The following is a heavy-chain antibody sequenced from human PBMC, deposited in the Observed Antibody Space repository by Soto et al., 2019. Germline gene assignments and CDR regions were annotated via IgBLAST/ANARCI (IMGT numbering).Heavy chain of an antibody. CDR3: ASHRTDSGNYPGTFDI. Sequence: QVQLVQSGAEVKKPGASVKVSCTASGYTFTNVGINWGRQPQDQGLGWMGWIGVYNGETNYIQKFQGRVTMTPDTSTSTAYMELRSLKSDGTAVYYCASHRTDSGNYPGTFDIWGQGTLVTVSS. J-gene: IGHJ3*02. D-gene: IGHD1-26*01. V-gene: IGHV1-18*01. CDR2: IGVYNGET. CDR1: GYTFTNVG.